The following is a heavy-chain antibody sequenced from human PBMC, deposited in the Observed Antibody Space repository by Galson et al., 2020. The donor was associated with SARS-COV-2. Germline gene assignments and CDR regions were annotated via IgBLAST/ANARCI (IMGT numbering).Heavy chain of an antibody. V-gene: IGHV7-4-1*02. Sequence: ASVKVSCKASGYTFTSYAMNWVRQAPGQGLEWMGWINTNTGNPTYAQGFTGRFVFSLDTSVSPAYLQISSLKAEDTAVYYCARDSDPAAPLYYYYDMDVWGKGTTVTVSS. J-gene: IGHJ6*03. CDR1: GYTFTSYA. D-gene: IGHD2-2*01. CDR3: ARDSDPAAPLYYYYDMDV. CDR2: INTNTGNP.